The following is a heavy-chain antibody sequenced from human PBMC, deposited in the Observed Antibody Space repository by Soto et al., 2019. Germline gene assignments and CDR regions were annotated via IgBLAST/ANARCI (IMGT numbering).Heavy chain of an antibody. Sequence: QVQLQESGPGLVKPSQTLSLTCTVSGGSISSGGYYWSWIRQPPGKGLEWIGYIYYSGSTYYNPSLKSRVTISVDTSKNQFSLKLSSVTAADTAVYYCAAGGVTGTIHQTVGRFDYWGQGTLVTVSS. CDR3: AAGGVTGTIHQTVGRFDY. CDR1: GGSISSGGYY. V-gene: IGHV4-31*03. D-gene: IGHD1-20*01. J-gene: IGHJ4*02. CDR2: IYYSGST.